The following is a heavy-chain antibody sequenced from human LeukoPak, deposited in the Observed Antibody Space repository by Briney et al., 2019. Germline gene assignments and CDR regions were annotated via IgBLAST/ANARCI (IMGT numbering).Heavy chain of an antibody. CDR1: GFTFDDYA. Sequence: GGTLRLSCAATGFTFDDYAMHWVRQAPGKGLEWVSLISGDGGSTYYADSVKGRFTISRYNSKNSLYLQMNSLRSEDTALYYCAKEGEEMATIVDYYGMDVWGQGTTVTVSS. V-gene: IGHV3-43*02. J-gene: IGHJ6*02. D-gene: IGHD5-24*01. CDR2: ISGDGGST. CDR3: AKEGEEMATIVDYYGMDV.